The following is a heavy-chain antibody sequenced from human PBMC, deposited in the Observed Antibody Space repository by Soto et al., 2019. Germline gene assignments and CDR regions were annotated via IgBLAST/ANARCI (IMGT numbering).Heavy chain of an antibody. V-gene: IGHV3-30-3*01. CDR3: ARGGGHSSGWVPAGYYYYYYGMDV. CDR1: GFTFSSYA. J-gene: IGHJ6*02. CDR2: ISYDGSNK. Sequence: QVQLVESGGGVVQPGRSLRLSCAASGFTFSSYAMHWVRQAPGKGLEWVAVISYDGSNKYYADSVKGRFTISRDNSKNTLYLQMNSLRAEDTAVYYCARGGGHSSGWVPAGYYYYYYGMDVWGQGTTVTVSS. D-gene: IGHD6-19*01.